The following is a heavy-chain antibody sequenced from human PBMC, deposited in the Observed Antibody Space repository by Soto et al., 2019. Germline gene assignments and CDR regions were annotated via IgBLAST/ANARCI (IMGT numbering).Heavy chain of an antibody. CDR3: ARGNNYYDSSANGLGY. CDR1: GFTFDDYG. Sequence: EVQLVESGGGVVRPGGSLRLSCAASGFTFDDYGMSWVRQAPGKGLEWVSGINWNGGSTGYADSVKGRFTISRDDAKNSLYLQMNSLRAEDTALYYCARGNNYYDSSANGLGYWGQGTLVTVSS. CDR2: INWNGGST. J-gene: IGHJ4*02. D-gene: IGHD3-22*01. V-gene: IGHV3-20*04.